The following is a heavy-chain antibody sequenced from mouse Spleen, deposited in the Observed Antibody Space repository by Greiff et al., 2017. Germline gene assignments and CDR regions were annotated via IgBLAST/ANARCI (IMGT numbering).Heavy chain of an antibody. Sequence: VKLVESGPGLVAPSQSLSITCTVSGFSLTSYAISWVRQPPGKGLEWLGVIWTGGGTNYNSALKSRLSISKDNSKSQVFLKMNSLQTDDTARYYCARYSYYSYDVPFDYWGQGTTLTVSS. CDR2: IWTGGGT. D-gene: IGHD2-12*01. CDR3: ARYSYYSYDVPFDY. J-gene: IGHJ2*01. CDR1: GFSLTSYA. V-gene: IGHV2-9-1*01.